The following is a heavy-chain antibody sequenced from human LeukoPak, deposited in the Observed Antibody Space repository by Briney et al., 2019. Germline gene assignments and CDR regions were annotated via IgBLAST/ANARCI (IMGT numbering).Heavy chain of an antibody. V-gene: IGHV3-30*18. CDR1: GFTFSSYG. CDR2: ISYDGSNK. CDR3: AKEGDLWQYSYGDWGIDY. Sequence: PGRSLRLSCAASGFTFSSYGMHWVRQAPGKGLEWVAVISYDGSNKYYADSVKGRFTISRDNSKNTLYLQMNSLRAEDMAVYYCAKEGDLWQYSYGDWGIDYWGQGTLVTVSS. D-gene: IGHD5-18*01. J-gene: IGHJ4*02.